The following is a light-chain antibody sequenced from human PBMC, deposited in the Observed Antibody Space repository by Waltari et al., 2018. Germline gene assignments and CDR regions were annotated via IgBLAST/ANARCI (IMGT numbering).Light chain of an antibody. J-gene: IGLJ3*02. V-gene: IGLV1-44*01. CDR2: NDY. CDR1: NSNIGRNV. CDR3: ASWDDSLKAWV. Sequence: QSLLSQPPSASGTPGQWVTITCFGSNSNIGRNVVSGHQQLPRTAPTLLIYNDYQRPSGGPDRFAASKAGTSASLAIGGIQSEDETDYYCASWDDSLKAWVFGGGTKLTVL.